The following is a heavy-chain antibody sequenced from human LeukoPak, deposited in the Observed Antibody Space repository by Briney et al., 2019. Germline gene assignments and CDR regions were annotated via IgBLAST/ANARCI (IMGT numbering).Heavy chain of an antibody. V-gene: IGHV4-39*07. CDR3: ARVGADGSGFLFDY. CDR2: INHSGST. Sequence: SDTLSLTCTVSGGSISSSSYSWGWIRQPPGKGLEWIGEINHSGSTNYNPSLKSRVTISVDTSKNQFSLKLSSVTAADTAVYYCARVGADGSGFLFDYWGQGTLVTVSS. D-gene: IGHD3-10*01. J-gene: IGHJ4*02. CDR1: GGSISSSSYS.